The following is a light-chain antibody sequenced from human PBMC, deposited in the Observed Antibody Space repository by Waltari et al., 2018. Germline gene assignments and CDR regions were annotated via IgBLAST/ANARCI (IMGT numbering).Light chain of an antibody. CDR3: QQYDELPLT. CDR2: NAS. Sequence: DIQMTQSPSSLSASVGDRVAITCQASQDIRNYLSWYQQKLGKAPKLLIYNASILETGVPSTFSGSGSGIDFTFTISSLQPEDIGTYYCQQYDELPLTFGGGTKVEIK. J-gene: IGKJ4*01. CDR1: QDIRNY. V-gene: IGKV1-33*01.